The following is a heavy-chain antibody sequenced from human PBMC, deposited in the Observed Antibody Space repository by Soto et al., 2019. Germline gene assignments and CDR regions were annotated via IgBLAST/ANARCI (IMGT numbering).Heavy chain of an antibody. Sequence: QVQLQESGPGLVKPSQTLSLTCSVSGGSISSGDYYWSWIRQPPGKGLEWIGYIYYSGSTYYNPSLRCRGTITVDTSKNQCSHKLSSVTAADTAVYYCAHYRSGRAFDIWGQGTMVTVSS. D-gene: IGHD6-19*01. J-gene: IGHJ3*02. CDR2: IYYSGST. CDR3: AHYRSGRAFDI. CDR1: GGSISSGDYY. V-gene: IGHV4-30-4*01.